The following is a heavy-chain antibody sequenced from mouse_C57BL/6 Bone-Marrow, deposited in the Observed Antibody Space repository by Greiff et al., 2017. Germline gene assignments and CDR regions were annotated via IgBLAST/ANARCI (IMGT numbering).Heavy chain of an antibody. J-gene: IGHJ2*01. CDR1: GYTFTSYW. CDR2: IHPNSGST. V-gene: IGHV1-64*01. CDR3: ARGYYYGSSPY. Sequence: VQLQQPGAELVKPGASVKLSCKASGYTFTSYWMHWVKQTPGKGLEWIGMIHPNSGSTNYNEKFKSKATLTVDKSSSTAYMQLNSLTSEDSAVYYCARGYYYGSSPYWGQGTTLTVSS. D-gene: IGHD1-1*01.